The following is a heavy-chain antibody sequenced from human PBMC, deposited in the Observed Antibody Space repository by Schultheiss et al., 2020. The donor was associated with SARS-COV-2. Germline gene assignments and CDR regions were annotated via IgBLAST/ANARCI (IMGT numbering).Heavy chain of an antibody. CDR1: GGSFSGYY. J-gene: IGHJ2*01. D-gene: IGHD6-13*01. V-gene: IGHV4-34*01. CDR3: ARNGVPQSALIAAAGTDYFDL. Sequence: SETLSLTCAVYGGSFSGYYLSWIRQPPGKGLEWIGEINHSGSTNYNPSFKSRVTISVDTSKNQFSLKLSSVTAADTAVYYCARNGVPQSALIAAAGTDYFDLWGSGTLVTVSS. CDR2: INHSGST.